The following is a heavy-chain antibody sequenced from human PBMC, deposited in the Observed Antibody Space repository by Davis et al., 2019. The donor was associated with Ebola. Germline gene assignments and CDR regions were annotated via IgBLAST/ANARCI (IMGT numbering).Heavy chain of an antibody. J-gene: IGHJ4*02. CDR3: ARGDRAVAGRNPLYYFDY. V-gene: IGHV1-2*02. CDR1: GYTFTGYY. D-gene: IGHD6-19*01. CDR2: INPNSGGT. Sequence: ASVKVSCKASGYTFTGYYMHWVRQAPGQGLEWMGWINPNSGGTNYAQKFQGRVTMTRDTSISTAYMELSRLRSDDTAVYYCARGDRAVAGRNPLYYFDYWGQGTLVTVSS.